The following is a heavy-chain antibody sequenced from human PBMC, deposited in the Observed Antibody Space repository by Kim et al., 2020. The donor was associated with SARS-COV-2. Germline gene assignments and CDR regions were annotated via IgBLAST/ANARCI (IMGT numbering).Heavy chain of an antibody. V-gene: IGHV3-23*01. CDR2: ISNSGSST. CDR3: ATGSVNMGVY. J-gene: IGHJ4*02. Sequence: GGSLRLSCAASGFTFTNYAMSWVRQAPGEGLECVSAISNSGSSTYYADSVRGRFTISRDDSKNTLYLQMNSLRAEDTAVYYCATGSVNMGVYWGQGTQVTVSS. CDR1: GFTFTNYA. D-gene: IGHD2-8*01.